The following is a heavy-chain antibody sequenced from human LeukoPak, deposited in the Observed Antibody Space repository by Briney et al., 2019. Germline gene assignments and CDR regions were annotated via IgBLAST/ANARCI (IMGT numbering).Heavy chain of an antibody. Sequence: SSVKLSCTASGGTFSSYAISWVRQAPGQGLEWLGGIIPIFGTANYAQKFQGRVTITADKSTSTAYMELSSLRSEDTAVYYCARSGLIWYGELLSKGFDYWGQGTLVTVSS. J-gene: IGHJ4*02. CDR2: IIPIFGTA. D-gene: IGHD3-10*01. CDR1: GGTFSSYA. V-gene: IGHV1-69*06. CDR3: ARSGLIWYGELLSKGFDY.